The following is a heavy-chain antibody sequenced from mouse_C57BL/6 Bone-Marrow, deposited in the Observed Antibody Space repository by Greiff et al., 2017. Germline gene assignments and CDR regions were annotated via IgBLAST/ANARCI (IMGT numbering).Heavy chain of an antibody. Sequence: VHVKQSGPELVKPGASVKIPCKASGYTFTDYNMDWVKQSHGKSLEWIGDINPNNGGTIYNQKFKGKATLTVDKSSSTAYMGLRSLTSEDTAVYYCARDYYGSRGAYAMDYWGQGTSVTVSS. V-gene: IGHV1-18*01. D-gene: IGHD1-1*01. CDR3: ARDYYGSRGAYAMDY. CDR2: INPNNGGT. CDR1: GYTFTDYN. J-gene: IGHJ4*01.